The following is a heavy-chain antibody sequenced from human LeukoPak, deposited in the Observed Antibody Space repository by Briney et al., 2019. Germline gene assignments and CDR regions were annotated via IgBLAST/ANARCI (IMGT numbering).Heavy chain of an antibody. J-gene: IGHJ2*01. CDR1: GFTFSSYP. D-gene: IGHD2-21*01. Sequence: GGSLRLSCAASGFTFSSYPMSWVRQAPGKGLEWVSAISGSGGSTYYADSVKGRFTISRDNSKNTLYLQMNSLRAEDTAVYYCAKEFQLMGLYCGGETGCWYFDLWGRGTLVTVSS. CDR2: ISGSGGST. V-gene: IGHV3-23*01. CDR3: AKEFQLMGLYCGGETGCWYFDL.